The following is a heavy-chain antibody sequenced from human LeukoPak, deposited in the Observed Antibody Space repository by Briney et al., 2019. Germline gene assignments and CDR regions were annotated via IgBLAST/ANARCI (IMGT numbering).Heavy chain of an antibody. CDR1: GYTFTNYG. CDR2: ISVLNGNT. CDR3: ARDRAPYYSDSSGYHAFDI. Sequence: GASVKVSCKASGYTFTNYGISWVRQAPGQGLEWMGWISVLNGNTNYAQKLQGRVSMTTDTSTTTAYMELRSLRSDDTAVYYCARDRAPYYSDSSGYHAFDIWGQGTMVTVSS. D-gene: IGHD3-22*01. V-gene: IGHV1-18*01. J-gene: IGHJ3*02.